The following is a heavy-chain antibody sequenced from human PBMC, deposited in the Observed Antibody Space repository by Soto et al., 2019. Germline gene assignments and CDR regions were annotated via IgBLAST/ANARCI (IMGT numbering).Heavy chain of an antibody. J-gene: IGHJ5*02. CDR3: AMDGEAVCTVYRPAQKWFDP. CDR1: VDSVSSNSAS. Sequence: PSQTLSLTCDISVDSVSSNSASWKWIRQSPSRCLEWLGRTYYRSKWNNDYAVSVKSRITINPDTSKNQFFVQLKSVPPEDTAVYYCAMDGEAVCTVYRPAQKWFDPWGQGTLVTGSS. D-gene: IGHD2-8*02. V-gene: IGHV6-1*01. CDR2: TYYRSKWNN.